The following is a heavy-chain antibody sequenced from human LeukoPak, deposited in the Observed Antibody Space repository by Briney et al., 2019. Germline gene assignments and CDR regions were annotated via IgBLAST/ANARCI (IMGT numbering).Heavy chain of an antibody. Sequence: SETLSLTCTVSGDSIRTTSYWWGWIRPSPAKGLEWIGSMSYIGLTSYNPSLKSRVTISVDTSKNQFSLHLSSVTAADTAVYYCTRLPLDYSLDYWGQGTLVSVSS. CDR1: GDSIRTTSYW. CDR2: MSYIGLT. V-gene: IGHV4-39*01. CDR3: TRLPLDYSLDY. D-gene: IGHD4-11*01. J-gene: IGHJ4*02.